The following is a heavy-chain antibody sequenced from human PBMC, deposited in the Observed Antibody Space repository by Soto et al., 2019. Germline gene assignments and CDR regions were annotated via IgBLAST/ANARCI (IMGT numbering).Heavy chain of an antibody. Sequence: GASVKVSCKASGYTFTGYYMHWVRQAPGQGLEWMGWINPNSGGTNYAQKFQDRVTMTRDTSISTAYMELSRLRSDDTAVYYCAVGYCSGGSCYFDYWGQGTLVTVSS. CDR3: AVGYCSGGSCYFDY. V-gene: IGHV1-2*02. CDR2: INPNSGGT. CDR1: GYTFTGYY. D-gene: IGHD2-15*01. J-gene: IGHJ4*02.